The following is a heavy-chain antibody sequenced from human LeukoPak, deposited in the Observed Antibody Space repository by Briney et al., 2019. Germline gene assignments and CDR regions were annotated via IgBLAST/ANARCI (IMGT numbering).Heavy chain of an antibody. D-gene: IGHD3-10*01. V-gene: IGHV3-66*01. CDR2: IYSGDST. J-gene: IGHJ4*02. Sequence: PGGSLRLSCAASGFTVSSNYMSWVRPAPGKGLEWVSVIYSGDSTYYADSEKGRFTISRDNSKNTLYLQMNSLRAEDTAVYYCARDSHYYGSGSYANLLFNYWGQGTLVTVSS. CDR3: ARDSHYYGSGSYANLLFNY. CDR1: GFTVSSNY.